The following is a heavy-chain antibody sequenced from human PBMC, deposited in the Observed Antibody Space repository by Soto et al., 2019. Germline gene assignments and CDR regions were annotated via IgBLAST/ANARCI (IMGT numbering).Heavy chain of an antibody. Sequence: QVQLQESGPGLVKPSETLSLTCTVSGGSVSSGSYYWSWIRQPPGKGLEWIGYIYYSGSTNYNPSVRRRVTVSVDTSKNQFSLKRSSVTAADTAVYSCARGRWLVTGWAQGTLVTVSS. CDR3: ARGRWLVTG. D-gene: IGHD6-19*01. V-gene: IGHV4-61*01. CDR2: IYYSGST. CDR1: GGSVSSGSYY. J-gene: IGHJ4*02.